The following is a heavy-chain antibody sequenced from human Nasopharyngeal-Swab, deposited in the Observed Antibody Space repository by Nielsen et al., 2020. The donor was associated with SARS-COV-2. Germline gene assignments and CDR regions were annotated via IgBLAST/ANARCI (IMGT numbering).Heavy chain of an antibody. CDR1: GGSISSSSYY. D-gene: IGHD3-3*01. V-gene: IGHV4-39*01. CDR3: ARREGAIFGVVTYFDY. Sequence: SETLSLTCTVSGGSISSSSYYWGWIRQPPVKGLEYIGSIYYRGSTNYNPSLRSRVTISVDTSKNQFSPKLSSVTAADAAVYYCARREGAIFGVVTYFDYWGQGTLVTVSS. CDR2: IYYRGST. J-gene: IGHJ4*02.